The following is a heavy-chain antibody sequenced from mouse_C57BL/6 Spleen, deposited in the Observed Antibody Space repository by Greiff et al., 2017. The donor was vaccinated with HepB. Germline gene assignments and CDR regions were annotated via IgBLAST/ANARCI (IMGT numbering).Heavy chain of an antibody. J-gene: IGHJ4*01. Sequence: QVQLQQPGAELVKPGASVKLSCKASGYTFTSYWMQWVKQRPGQGLEWIGEIDPFDSYTNYNQKFKGKATLTVDTSSSTAYMQLSSLTSEDSAVYYCARNRFYAMDYWGQGTSVTVSS. V-gene: IGHV1-50*01. CDR3: ARNRFYAMDY. CDR1: GYTFTSYW. CDR2: IDPFDSYT.